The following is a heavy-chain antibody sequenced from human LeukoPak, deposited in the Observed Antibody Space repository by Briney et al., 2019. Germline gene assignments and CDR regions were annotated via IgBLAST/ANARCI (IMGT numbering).Heavy chain of an antibody. CDR2: ISYDGSNK. J-gene: IGHJ6*01. D-gene: IGHD3-10*01. V-gene: IGHV3-30*04. Sequence: GGSLRLSCAVSGFTFSSYAMHWVRQAPGKGLEWVAVISYDGSNKYYADSVKGRFTISRDNSKNTLYLQMNNLRAEDTAVYYCARAPKKVRGYGMDVWGQGTTVTVSS. CDR1: GFTFSSYA. CDR3: ARAPKKVRGYGMDV.